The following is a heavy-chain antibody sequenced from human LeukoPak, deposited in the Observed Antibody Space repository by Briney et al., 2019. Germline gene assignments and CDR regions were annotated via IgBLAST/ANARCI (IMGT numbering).Heavy chain of an antibody. Sequence: GGSLRLSCAASGFTFSSYSMNWVRQAPGKGLEWVSSISSSSSSYIYYADSVKGRFTISRENAKNSLYLQMNSLRAGDTGVYYCARAVFRSAYKGYYYYMDVWGKGTTVTVSS. CDR1: GFTFSSYS. D-gene: IGHD3-3*01. CDR2: ISSSSSSYI. J-gene: IGHJ6*03. V-gene: IGHV3-21*01. CDR3: ARAVFRSAYKGYYYYMDV.